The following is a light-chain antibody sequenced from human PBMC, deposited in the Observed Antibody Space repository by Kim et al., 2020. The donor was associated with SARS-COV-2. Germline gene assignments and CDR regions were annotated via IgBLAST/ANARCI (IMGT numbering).Light chain of an antibody. V-gene: IGLV2-11*03. CDR1: SRGVGHYNY. Sequence: GQTVTISCTGTSRGVGHYNYGSWYQQHPGKAPRVMIYDVTKRPSGVPDRVSGSKSGNTASLTISGLQAEDEADYYCCSFAGNYFWVFGGGTQLTVL. CDR2: DVT. J-gene: IGLJ3*02. CDR3: CSFAGNYFWV.